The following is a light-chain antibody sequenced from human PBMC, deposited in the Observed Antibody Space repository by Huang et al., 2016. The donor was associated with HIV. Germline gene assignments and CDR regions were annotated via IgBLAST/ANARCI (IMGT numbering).Light chain of an antibody. V-gene: IGKV3-20*01. CDR3: QQYGNSPYT. J-gene: IGKJ2*01. Sequence: EIVLTQSPGTLSLSPGERATLSCRASQSVNANYLAWYQQKPGQDPRLLIYSSSSRATGIPDRFIGSGSGTDFTLTISQLEPEDFAVYYCQQYGNSPYTFGQGTKLEIK. CDR1: QSVNANY. CDR2: SSS.